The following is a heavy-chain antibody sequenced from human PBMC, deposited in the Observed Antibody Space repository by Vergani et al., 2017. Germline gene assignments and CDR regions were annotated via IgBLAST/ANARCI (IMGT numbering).Heavy chain of an antibody. Sequence: QVQLQQWGAGLLKPSETLSLTCAVYGGSFSGYYWSWIRQPPGKGLEWIGEINHSGSTNYNPSLKSRVTISVDTSKNQFSLKLSSVTAADTAVYYCARGVVVVPAAFYYFDYWGQGTLVTVSS. CDR3: ARGVVVVPAAFYYFDY. CDR2: INHSGST. V-gene: IGHV4-34*01. J-gene: IGHJ4*02. CDR1: GGSFSGYY. D-gene: IGHD2-2*01.